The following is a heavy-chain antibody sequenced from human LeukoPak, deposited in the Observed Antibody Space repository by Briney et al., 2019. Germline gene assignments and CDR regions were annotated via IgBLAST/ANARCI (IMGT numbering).Heavy chain of an antibody. CDR3: AKGIVLASSKSLTYHWFDP. CDR1: GYTFTGYY. J-gene: IGHJ5*02. D-gene: IGHD3-22*01. Sequence: ASVTVSCKASGYTFTGYYIHWVRQAPGQGLEWMGWINPNTGGTKYAQKFQGRVTMTRDTSINTAYMELTRLTSDDTAVYYCAKGIVLASSKSLTYHWFDPWGHGTLVTVSS. CDR2: INPNTGGT. V-gene: IGHV1-2*02.